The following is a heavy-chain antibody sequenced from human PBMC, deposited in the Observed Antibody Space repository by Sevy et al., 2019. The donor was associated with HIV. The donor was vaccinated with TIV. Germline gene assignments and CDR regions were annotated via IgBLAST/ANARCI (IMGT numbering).Heavy chain of an antibody. D-gene: IGHD3-22*01. Sequence: GGSLRLSCAASGFTFSDYNMNWVRQAPGKGLEWVSSITDSSSYIYHADSVKGRFTISRDNAKKSLYLQMNSLRAEDTAIYYCASDRRTLNYYGSSGYNYYFDYWGQGTLVTVSS. V-gene: IGHV3-21*01. J-gene: IGHJ4*02. CDR1: GFTFSDYN. CDR2: ITDSSSYI. CDR3: ASDRRTLNYYGSSGYNYYFDY.